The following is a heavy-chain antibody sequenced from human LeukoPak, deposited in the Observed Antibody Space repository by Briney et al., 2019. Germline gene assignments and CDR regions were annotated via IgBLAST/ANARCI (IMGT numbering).Heavy chain of an antibody. CDR3: ARGYSSNWYWFDP. CDR2: ISDSGST. J-gene: IGHJ5*02. CDR1: GGSISSGDYY. Sequence: SQTLSLTRTVSGGSISSGDYYWSWIRQPPGKGLEWMGYISDSGSTKYNPSLKSRVTISKDTSKNQFSLKLSSVTAADTAVYYCARGYSSNWYWFDPWGQGTLVTVSS. D-gene: IGHD6-13*01. V-gene: IGHV4-61*08.